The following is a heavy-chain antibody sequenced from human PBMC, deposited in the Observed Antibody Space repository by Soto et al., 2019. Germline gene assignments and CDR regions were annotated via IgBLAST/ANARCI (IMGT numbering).Heavy chain of an antibody. CDR3: ASPYYYDSSGSAFDI. CDR2: ISAYNGNT. D-gene: IGHD3-22*01. CDR1: GYTFTSYG. Sequence: ASVKVSCKASGYTFTSYGISWVRQAPGQGLEWMGWISAYNGNTNYAQKLQGRVTMTTDTSTSTAYMELRSLRSDDTAVYYCASPYYYDSSGSAFDIWRQGTMVTAS. V-gene: IGHV1-18*01. J-gene: IGHJ3*02.